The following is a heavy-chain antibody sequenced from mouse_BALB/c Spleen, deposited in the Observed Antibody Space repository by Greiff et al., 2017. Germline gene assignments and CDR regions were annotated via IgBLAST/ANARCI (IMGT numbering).Heavy chain of an antibody. CDR3: ARPGGNYGGTWFAY. J-gene: IGHJ3*01. V-gene: IGHV5-12-2*01. D-gene: IGHD2-1*01. CDR2: ISNGGGST. Sequence: EVHLVESGGGLVQPGGSLKLSCAASGFTFSSYTMSWVRQTPEKRLEWVAYISNGGGSTYYPDTVKGRFTISRDNAKNTLYLQMSSLKSEDTAMYYCARPGGNYGGTWFAYWGQGTLVTVSA. CDR1: GFTFSSYT.